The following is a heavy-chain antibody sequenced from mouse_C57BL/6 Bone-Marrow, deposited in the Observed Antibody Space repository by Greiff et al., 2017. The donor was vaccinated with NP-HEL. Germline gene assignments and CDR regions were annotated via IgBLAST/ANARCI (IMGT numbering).Heavy chain of an antibody. V-gene: IGHV1-64*01. CDR3: ARGGYYGSRSWFAY. CDR1: GYTFTSYW. Sequence: QVQLQQPGAELVKPGASVKLSCKASGYTFTSYWMHWVKQRPGQGLEWIGMIHPNSGSTNYNEKFKSKATLTVDKSSSTAYMQLSSLTSEDSAVYYCARGGYYGSRSWFAYWGQGTLVTVSA. CDR2: IHPNSGST. D-gene: IGHD1-1*01. J-gene: IGHJ3*01.